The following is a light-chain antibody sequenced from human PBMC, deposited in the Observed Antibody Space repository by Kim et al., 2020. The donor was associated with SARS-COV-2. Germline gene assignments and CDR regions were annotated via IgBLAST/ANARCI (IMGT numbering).Light chain of an antibody. CDR1: QSVSSNY. CDR3: QQYGSSPYT. CDR2: GAS. V-gene: IGKV3-20*01. J-gene: IGKJ2*01. Sequence: LSPGESATLACRASQSVSSNYLAWYQQKPAQAPRLLIYGASSRATGIPDRFSGSGSGTDFTLTISRLEAEDFTVYYCQQYGSSPYTFGQGTKLEIK.